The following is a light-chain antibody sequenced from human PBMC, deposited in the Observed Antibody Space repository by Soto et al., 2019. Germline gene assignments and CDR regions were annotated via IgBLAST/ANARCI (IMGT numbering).Light chain of an antibody. J-gene: IGLJ1*01. V-gene: IGLV2-14*01. CDR3: SSYTSSSTYV. CDR2: DVS. Sequence: QSVLTQPASVSGSPGQSIAISCIGSSSDVGGYNYVSWHQQHPGKAPKVEIYDVSNRPSGVSDRFSGSKSGNTASLTISGLQAEDEADYYCSSYTSSSTYVFGTGTKVTVL. CDR1: SSDVGGYNY.